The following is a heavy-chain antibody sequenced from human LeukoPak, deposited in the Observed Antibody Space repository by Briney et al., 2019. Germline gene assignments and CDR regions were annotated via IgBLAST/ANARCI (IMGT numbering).Heavy chain of an antibody. Sequence: PLETLSLTCAVYGGSFSGYYWSWIRQPPGKGLEWIGEINHSGSTNYNPSLKSRVTISVDTSKNQFSLKLSSVTAAGTAVYYCARGRKYPNYYDSSGYYPHWGQGTLVTVSS. J-gene: IGHJ4*02. V-gene: IGHV4-34*01. CDR2: INHSGST. CDR1: GGSFSGYY. D-gene: IGHD3-22*01. CDR3: ARGRKYPNYYDSSGYYPH.